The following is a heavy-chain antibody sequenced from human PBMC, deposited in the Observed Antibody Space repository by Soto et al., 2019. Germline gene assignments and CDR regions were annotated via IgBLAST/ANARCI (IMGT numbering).Heavy chain of an antibody. CDR2: INHSGST. CDR1: GGSFSGYY. Sequence: SETLSLTCAVYGGSFSGYYWSWIRQPPGKGLEWIGEINHSGSTNYNPSLKSRVTISVDTSKNQFSLKLSSVTAADTAVYYGACHAYYILTGYQGYYCYGMAVWGQGTTDIVSS. CDR3: ACHAYYILTGYQGYYCYGMAV. D-gene: IGHD3-9*01. J-gene: IGHJ6*01. V-gene: IGHV4-34*01.